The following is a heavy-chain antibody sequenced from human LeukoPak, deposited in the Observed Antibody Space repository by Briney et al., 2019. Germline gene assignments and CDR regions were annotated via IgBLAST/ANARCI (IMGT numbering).Heavy chain of an antibody. Sequence: PGGSLRLSCAGSGLSFSDYGMNWVRQAPGKGLEWLTFISPSGRSVSYADSVKGRFTIARDNAKKSLHLQMDSLRGEDTAIYYCTRDAGSDFWGQGTLVTVSS. D-gene: IGHD3-10*01. V-gene: IGHV3-48*03. CDR2: ISPSGRSV. J-gene: IGHJ4*02. CDR1: GLSFSDYG. CDR3: TRDAGSDF.